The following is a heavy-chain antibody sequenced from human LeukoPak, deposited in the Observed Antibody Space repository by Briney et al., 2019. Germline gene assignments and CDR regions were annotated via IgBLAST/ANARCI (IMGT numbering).Heavy chain of an antibody. Sequence: GGSLRLSCAASGFTFSSYAMHWVRQAPGKGLEGLAVISYDGSNKYYADSVKGRFTISRDNSKNTLYLQMSSLRAEDMAVYYCARKYRRGGFDYWGQGTLVPSPQ. V-gene: IGHV3-30*14. J-gene: IGHJ4*02. CDR3: ARKYRRGGFDY. CDR2: ISYDGSNK. CDR1: GFTFSSYA. D-gene: IGHD3-10*01.